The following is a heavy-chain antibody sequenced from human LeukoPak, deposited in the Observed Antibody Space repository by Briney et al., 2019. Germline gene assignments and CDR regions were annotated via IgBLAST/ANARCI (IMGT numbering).Heavy chain of an antibody. D-gene: IGHD3-22*01. CDR1: GFTFSSYA. V-gene: IGHV3-23*01. Sequence: GSLRLSCAASGFTFSSYAMSWVRQAPGKGLEWVSAISGSGGSTYYADSVKGRFTISRDNSKNTLYLQMNSLRAEDTAVYYCATDGSSDRNYYYYYGMDVWGQGTTVTVSS. CDR2: ISGSGGST. J-gene: IGHJ6*02. CDR3: ATDGSSDRNYYYYYGMDV.